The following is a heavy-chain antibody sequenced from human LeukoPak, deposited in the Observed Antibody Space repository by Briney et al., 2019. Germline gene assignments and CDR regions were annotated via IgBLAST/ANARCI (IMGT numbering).Heavy chain of an antibody. V-gene: IGHV3-7*01. Sequence: GGPLRLSCAASGFTFSSYWMSWVRQAPGKGLEWVANIKQDGSEKYYVDSVKGRFTISRDNAKNSLYLQMNSLRAEDTAVYYCARHYYDSSGYYLFDYWGQGTLVTVSS. CDR3: ARHYYDSSGYYLFDY. CDR1: GFTFSSYW. D-gene: IGHD3-22*01. J-gene: IGHJ4*02. CDR2: IKQDGSEK.